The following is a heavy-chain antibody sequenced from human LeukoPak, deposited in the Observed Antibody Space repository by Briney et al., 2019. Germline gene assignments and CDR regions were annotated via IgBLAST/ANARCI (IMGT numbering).Heavy chain of an antibody. CDR1: GFSFSGYW. CDR3: ARDTLGGNDY. J-gene: IGHJ4*02. Sequence: GGSLRLSCAASGFSFSGYWMSWVRQAPGKGLEWVSVIYSGGSTYYADSMKGRFTISRDNSKNTLYLQMNSLRAEDTAVYYCARDTLGGNDYWGQGTLVTVSS. CDR2: IYSGGST. D-gene: IGHD3-16*01. V-gene: IGHV3-53*01.